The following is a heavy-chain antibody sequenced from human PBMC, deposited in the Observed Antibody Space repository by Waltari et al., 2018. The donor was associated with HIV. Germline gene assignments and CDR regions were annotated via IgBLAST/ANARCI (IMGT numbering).Heavy chain of an antibody. J-gene: IGHJ4*02. V-gene: IGHV3-9*01. CDR1: GFPCLVFA. Sequence: EVQLVEYGGGLVQPGMFLSLSCPVAGFPCLVFATHWLGQVPGKGLDGVSVIDWNSRKIEYAVSVMGRFTISRDNANNSLYLHMTSLRTDDTAFYYCAKATERWLEPKFFDLWGQGTLVTVSS. CDR3: AKATERWLEPKFFDL. D-gene: IGHD5-12*01. CDR2: IDWNSRKI.